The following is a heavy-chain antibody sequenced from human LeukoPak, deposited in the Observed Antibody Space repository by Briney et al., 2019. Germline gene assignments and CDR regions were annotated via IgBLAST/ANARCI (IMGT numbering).Heavy chain of an antibody. Sequence: ASVKVSCKASGYTFTGYYMHWVRQAPGQGLEWMGWINPNSGGTNYAQKFQGRVTMTTDTSTSTAYMELRSLRSDDTAVYYCAGAAYSSGWYGWFDPWGQGTLVTVSS. CDR2: INPNSGGT. CDR3: AGAAYSSGWYGWFDP. J-gene: IGHJ5*02. CDR1: GYTFTGYY. V-gene: IGHV1-2*02. D-gene: IGHD6-19*01.